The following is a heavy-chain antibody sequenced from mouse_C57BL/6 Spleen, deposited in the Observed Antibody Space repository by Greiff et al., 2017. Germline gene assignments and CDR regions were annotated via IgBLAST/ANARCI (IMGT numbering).Heavy chain of an antibody. V-gene: IGHV14-4*01. D-gene: IGHD3-2*02. CDR3: TLDSSGYVPFAY. Sequence: EVQLKESGAELVRPGASVKLSCTASGFNIKDDYMHWVKQRPEQGLEWIGWIDPENGDTEYASKFQGKATITADTSSNTAYLQLSSLTSEDTAVYYCTLDSSGYVPFAYWGQGTLVTVSA. CDR1: GFNIKDDY. J-gene: IGHJ3*01. CDR2: IDPENGDT.